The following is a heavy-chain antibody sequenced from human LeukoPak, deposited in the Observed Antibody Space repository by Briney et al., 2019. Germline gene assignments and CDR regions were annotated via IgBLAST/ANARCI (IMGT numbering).Heavy chain of an antibody. V-gene: IGHV3-11*01. Sequence: GGSLRLSCAASGFTFSDYYMSWIRQAPGKGLEWVSCISSSGSTIYYADSVKGRFTISRDNAKNSLYLQMNSLRAEDTAVYYCARDFGYYDILRAPYYWGQGTLVTVSS. CDR1: GFTFSDYY. CDR2: ISSSGSTI. J-gene: IGHJ4*02. CDR3: ARDFGYYDILRAPYY. D-gene: IGHD3-9*01.